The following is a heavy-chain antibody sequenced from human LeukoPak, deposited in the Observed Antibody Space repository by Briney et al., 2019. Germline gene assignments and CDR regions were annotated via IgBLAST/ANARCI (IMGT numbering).Heavy chain of an antibody. CDR1: GFTFSSYS. CDR3: ARARLMFATDFDY. V-gene: IGHV3-48*04. D-gene: IGHD3-10*02. Sequence: PGGSLRLSCTASGFTFSSYSMNWVRQAPGEGLEWVSFISTGSTTIYYADSVKGRFTISRDNAKNTLYLQMNSLRAEDTAVYYCARARLMFATDFDYWGQGTLVTVSS. CDR2: ISTGSTTI. J-gene: IGHJ4*02.